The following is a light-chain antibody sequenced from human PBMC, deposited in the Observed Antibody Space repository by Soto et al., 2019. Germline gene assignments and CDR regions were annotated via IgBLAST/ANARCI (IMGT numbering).Light chain of an antibody. J-gene: IGKJ2*01. CDR3: QQYGTSPPYT. CDR2: GAS. CDR1: QSISTN. Sequence: MTQSPATLSVSPGERVSLSCRASQSISTNLAWYQQKPGQAPRLLIYGASTRDTHIPDRFSGTGSETEFTLSVSSLQSEDFAIYYCQQYGTSPPYTFGQGTKLEIK. V-gene: IGKV3-15*01.